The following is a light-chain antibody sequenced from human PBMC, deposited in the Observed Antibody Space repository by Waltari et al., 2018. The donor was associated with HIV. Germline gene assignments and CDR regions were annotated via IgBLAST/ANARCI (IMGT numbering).Light chain of an antibody. CDR3: QQYNNWRGT. V-gene: IGKV3-15*01. CDR2: GAS. CDR1: QSVSSN. J-gene: IGKJ4*01. Sequence: EIVMTQSPATLSVSPGERATLSCRASQSVSSNLAGYQQKPGQAPRLLIYGASTRATGIPARFSGSGSGTEFTLTISSLQSEDFAVYYCQQYNNWRGTFGGGTKVEIK.